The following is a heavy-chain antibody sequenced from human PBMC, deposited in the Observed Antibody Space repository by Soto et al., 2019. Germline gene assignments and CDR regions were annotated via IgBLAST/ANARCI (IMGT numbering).Heavy chain of an antibody. CDR1: GGSFSGYY. V-gene: IGHV4-34*01. CDR2: INHSGST. Sequence: TLSLTCAVYGGSFSGYYWSWIRQPPGTGLEWIGEINHSGSTNYNPSLKSRATISVDTSKNQFSLKLTSVTAADTAVYYCARDKITGLFDYWGQGTLVTVSS. J-gene: IGHJ4*02. CDR3: ARDKITGLFDY. D-gene: IGHD2-8*02.